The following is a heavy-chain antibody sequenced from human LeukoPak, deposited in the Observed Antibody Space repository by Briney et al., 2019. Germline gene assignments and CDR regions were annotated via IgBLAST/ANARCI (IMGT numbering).Heavy chain of an antibody. CDR1: GYTFTGYY. Sequence: ASVKVSCKASGYTFTGYYMHWVRQAPGQGLEWMGWINPNSGGTNYAQKFQGWVTMTRDTSISTAYMELSRLRSDDTAVYYCAREYCSSTSCYAGWFDPWGQGTLVTVSS. CDR2: INPNSGGT. V-gene: IGHV1-2*04. CDR3: AREYCSSTSCYAGWFDP. J-gene: IGHJ5*02. D-gene: IGHD2-2*01.